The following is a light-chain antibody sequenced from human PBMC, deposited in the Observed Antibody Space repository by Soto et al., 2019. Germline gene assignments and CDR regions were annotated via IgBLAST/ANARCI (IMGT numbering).Light chain of an antibody. J-gene: IGKJ4*01. CDR3: QQYNSWPLT. V-gene: IGKV3-15*01. CDR1: QSVYSN. Sequence: EIVMTQSPATLSVSPGERATLSCRASQSVYSNLAWYQQKPGQAPRLLIYGASTRATGIPARFSGSGSGTEFTLTISSLQSEDFEVYYCQQYNSWPLTFGGGTKVEIK. CDR2: GAS.